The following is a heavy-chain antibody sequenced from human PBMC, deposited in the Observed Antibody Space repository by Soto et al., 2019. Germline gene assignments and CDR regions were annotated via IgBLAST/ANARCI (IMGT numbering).Heavy chain of an antibody. CDR3: ARDGPPEDDFWSGYLDC. J-gene: IGHJ4*02. CDR2: ISYDGSNK. Sequence: GGSLRLSCAASGFTFSSYAMHWVRQAPGKGLEWVAVISYDGSNKYYADSVKGRFTMSRDNSKNTLYLQMNSLRAEDAAVYYSARDGPPEDDFWSGYLDCWGQGTLVTVSS. V-gene: IGHV3-30-3*01. CDR1: GFTFSSYA. D-gene: IGHD3-3*01.